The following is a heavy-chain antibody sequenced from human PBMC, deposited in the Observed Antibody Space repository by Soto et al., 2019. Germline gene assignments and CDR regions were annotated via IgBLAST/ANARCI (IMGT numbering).Heavy chain of an antibody. CDR2: ISAYNGNT. D-gene: IGHD3-22*01. V-gene: IGHV1-18*01. CDR3: ARLDSSGYIGEAFDI. J-gene: IGHJ3*02. CDR1: GYPFTSYV. Sequence: GASVKVSCKASGYPFTSYVISWVRQAPGQGLEWMGWISAYNGNTNYAQKLQGRVTMTTDTSTSTAYMELRSLRSDDTAVYYCARLDSSGYIGEAFDIWGQGTMVTVSS.